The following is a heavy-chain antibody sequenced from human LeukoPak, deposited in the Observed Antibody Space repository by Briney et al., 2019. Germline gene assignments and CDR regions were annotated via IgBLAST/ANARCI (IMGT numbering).Heavy chain of an antibody. CDR2: ISYDGSNK. J-gene: IGHJ4*02. Sequence: GGALRLSCAASGFTFSSYAMHWVREAPGKGLEWVAVISYDGSNKYYADSVKGRFTISRDNSKNTLYLQLNSLRAEDTAVYYCARDRYSSSPLPPDYWGQGTLVTVSS. CDR1: GFTFSSYA. V-gene: IGHV3-30*04. D-gene: IGHD6-13*01. CDR3: ARDRYSSSPLPPDY.